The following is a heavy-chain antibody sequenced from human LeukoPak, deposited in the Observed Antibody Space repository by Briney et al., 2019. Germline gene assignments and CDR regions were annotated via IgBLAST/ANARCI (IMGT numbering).Heavy chain of an antibody. CDR1: GFTFSSYA. Sequence: GGSLRLSCAASGFTFSSYAMSWVRQAPGKGLEWVSVIYSGGSTYYADSVKGRFTISRDNSKNTLYLQMNSLRAEDTAVYYCARDNRYGDYSRRYYYGMDVWGQGTTVTVSS. J-gene: IGHJ6*02. CDR3: ARDNRYGDYSRRYYYGMDV. CDR2: IYSGGST. V-gene: IGHV3-53*01. D-gene: IGHD4-17*01.